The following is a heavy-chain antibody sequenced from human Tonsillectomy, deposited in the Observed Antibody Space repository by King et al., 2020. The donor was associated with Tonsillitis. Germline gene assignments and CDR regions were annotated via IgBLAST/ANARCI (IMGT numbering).Heavy chain of an antibody. CDR1: GFTFSSYC. Sequence: VQLVESGGGLVQPGGSLRLSCAASGFTFSSYCMSWVRQAPGKGLEWVANIKEDGSEQYYMDSVQGRFTISRDNAKNSVYLQMNSLRAEDTAVYYCASQASHYYYALDVWGQGTMVTVSS. CDR3: ASQASHYYYALDV. CDR2: IKEDGSEQ. J-gene: IGHJ6*02. V-gene: IGHV3-7*01.